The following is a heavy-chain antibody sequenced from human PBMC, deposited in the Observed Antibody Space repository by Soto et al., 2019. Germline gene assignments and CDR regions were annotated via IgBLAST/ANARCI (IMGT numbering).Heavy chain of an antibody. Sequence: QLQPQESGPGLVKPSETLYLTCSVSGGSISSSSYFWGWIRQPPGKGLEWIGSIYYRGSTYYNPSLKSRVTVSVDTSKNQFSLKLSSVTAADTAVYYCARHPSDFWFDPWGQGTLVTVSS. CDR1: GGSISSSSYF. CDR2: IYYRGST. CDR3: ARHPSDFWFDP. D-gene: IGHD2-21*02. J-gene: IGHJ5*02. V-gene: IGHV4-39*01.